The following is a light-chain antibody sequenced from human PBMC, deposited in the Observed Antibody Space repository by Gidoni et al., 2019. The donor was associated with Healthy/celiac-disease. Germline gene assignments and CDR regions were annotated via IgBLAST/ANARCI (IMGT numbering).Light chain of an antibody. CDR1: QSLLHSNGYNY. CDR2: LGS. V-gene: IGKV2-28*01. Sequence: DIVMTQSPLSLPVTPGEPASISCMSSQSLLHSNGYNYLDWYLQKPGQSPQLLIYLGSNRASGVPDRFSCSGSGPDFTLKISRVEAEDVGVYYRMQALQTPTFGGGTKVEIK. CDR3: MQALQTPT. J-gene: IGKJ4*01.